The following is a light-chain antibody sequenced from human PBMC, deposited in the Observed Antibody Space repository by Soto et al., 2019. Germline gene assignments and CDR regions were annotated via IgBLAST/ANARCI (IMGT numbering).Light chain of an antibody. Sequence: DTQMNQSPSSLSASVGDSIAITCRASHIIIIDLNWYQQKPGXXXXXLXSAXSXXXXGVPXRXSGSGXGTDFTLTISNLQPEDFAGYYCQQTYSSPITFGQGTRLEXK. J-gene: IGKJ5*01. CDR2: AXS. V-gene: IGKV1-39*01. CDR1: HIIIID. CDR3: QQTYSSPIT.